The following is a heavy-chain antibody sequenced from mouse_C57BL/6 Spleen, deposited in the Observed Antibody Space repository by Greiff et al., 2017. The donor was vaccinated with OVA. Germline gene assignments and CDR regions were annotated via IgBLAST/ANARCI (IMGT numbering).Heavy chain of an antibody. Sequence: EVQVVESGGGLVKPGGSLKLSCAASGFTFSSYAMSWVRQTPEKRLEWVATISDGGSYTYYPDNVKGRFTISRDNAKNNLYLQMSHLKSEDTAMYYCARDGDSSGYFDYWGQGTTLTVSS. CDR3: ARDGDSSGYFDY. CDR2: ISDGGSYT. J-gene: IGHJ2*01. CDR1: GFTFSSYA. V-gene: IGHV5-4*01. D-gene: IGHD3-2*01.